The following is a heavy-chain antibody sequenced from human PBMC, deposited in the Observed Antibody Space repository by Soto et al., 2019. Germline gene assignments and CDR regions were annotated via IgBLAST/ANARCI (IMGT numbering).Heavy chain of an antibody. D-gene: IGHD3-10*01. CDR2: IYYSGRT. V-gene: IGHV4-39*07. CDR1: GGXISSSSYY. CDR3: ARANYFYYGSGSYLYFFDY. J-gene: IGHJ4*02. Sequence: SETLSLTCTVSGGXISSSSYYWGWIRQPPGKGLEWIGSIYYSGRTYYNPSLKSRVTMSVDTSKNQFSLSLSLVTAADTAVYYCARANYFYYGSGSYLYFFDYWGQGTLVNVS.